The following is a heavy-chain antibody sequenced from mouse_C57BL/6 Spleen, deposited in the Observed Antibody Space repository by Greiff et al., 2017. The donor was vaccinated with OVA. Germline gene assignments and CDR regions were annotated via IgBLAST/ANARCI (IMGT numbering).Heavy chain of an antibody. CDR1: GFNIKDDY. Sequence: EVQRVESGAELVRPGASVKLSCTASGFNIKDDYMHWVKQRPEQGLEWIGWIDPENGDTEYASKFQGKATITADTSSNTAYLQLSSLTSEDTAVYYCTTPVRDFDYWGQGTTLTVSS. CDR2: IDPENGDT. D-gene: IGHD1-1*01. J-gene: IGHJ2*01. CDR3: TTPVRDFDY. V-gene: IGHV14-4*01.